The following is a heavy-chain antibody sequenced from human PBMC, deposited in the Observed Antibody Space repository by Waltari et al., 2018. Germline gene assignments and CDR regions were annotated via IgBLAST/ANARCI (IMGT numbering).Heavy chain of an antibody. CDR2: IYTSGST. CDR3: ARDVRYSGSYYGNAFDI. CDR1: GGSISSYY. Sequence: QVQLQESGPGLVKPSETLSLTCTVSGGSISSYYWSWIRQPAGKGLEWIGRIYTSGSTTYNPSLKSRVTMSVDTSKNQFSLKLSSVTAADTAVYYCARDVRYSGSYYGNAFDIWGQGTMVTVSS. D-gene: IGHD1-26*01. V-gene: IGHV4-4*07. J-gene: IGHJ3*02.